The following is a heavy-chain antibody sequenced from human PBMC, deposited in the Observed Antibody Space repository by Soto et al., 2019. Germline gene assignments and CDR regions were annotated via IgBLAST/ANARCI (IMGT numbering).Heavy chain of an antibody. CDR2: IIPIFGTA. CDR1: GGTFSSYA. Sequence: QVQLVQSGAEVKKPGSSVKVSCKASGGTFSSYAISWVRQAPGQGLEWMGGIIPIFGTANYAQKFQGRVTITADESTVTAYMERSSLRSEATAVYYCASGTDRYCRGGSCSGYYGMDVWGQGTTVTVSS. CDR3: ASGTDRYCRGGSCSGYYGMDV. J-gene: IGHJ6*02. V-gene: IGHV1-69*01. D-gene: IGHD2-15*01.